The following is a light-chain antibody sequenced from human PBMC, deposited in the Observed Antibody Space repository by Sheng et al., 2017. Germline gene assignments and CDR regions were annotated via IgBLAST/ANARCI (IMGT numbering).Light chain of an antibody. CDR3: ATWDDSLRKWV. J-gene: IGLJ3*02. Sequence: QSVLTQPPSASGTPGQRVTISCSGGRSSIGNNYVYWYQHLPGMAPKLLIYKNTQRPLGVPDRLSGSKSGTSASLAISGLRSEDEADYYCATWDDSLRKWVFGGGTKLTVL. V-gene: IGLV1-47*01. CDR2: KNT. CDR1: RSSIGNNY.